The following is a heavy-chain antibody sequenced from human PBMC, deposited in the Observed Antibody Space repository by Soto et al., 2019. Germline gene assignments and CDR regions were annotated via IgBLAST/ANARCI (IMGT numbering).Heavy chain of an antibody. CDR1: GYTFTNFD. CDR2: MNPNSGDT. D-gene: IGHD2-21*02. CDR3: ARPGATFCGGDCYSDY. J-gene: IGHJ4*02. Sequence: QVQLVQSGAEVKRPGASVKVSCKASGYTFTNFDLNWVRQAPGQGLEWMGWMNPNSGDTGYAHKFQGSGTMTGDTSINTAYMELSSLKSEDTAVYFCARPGATFCGGDCYSDYWGQGTLVIVSS. V-gene: IGHV1-8*02.